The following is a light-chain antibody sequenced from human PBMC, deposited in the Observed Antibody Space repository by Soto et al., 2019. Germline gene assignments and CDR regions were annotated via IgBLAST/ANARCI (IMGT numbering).Light chain of an antibody. CDR3: QHYGSSFPLT. V-gene: IGKV3D-15*01. Sequence: EIVMTQSPATLSVSPGERATLSCRASQSVNIHLAWYQQKPGQAPRLLIYGASARATGIPAKFGGSGSGTEFTLTISSLQSEDFAVYYCQHYGSSFPLTFGGGTKLEIK. J-gene: IGKJ4*01. CDR2: GAS. CDR1: QSVNIH.